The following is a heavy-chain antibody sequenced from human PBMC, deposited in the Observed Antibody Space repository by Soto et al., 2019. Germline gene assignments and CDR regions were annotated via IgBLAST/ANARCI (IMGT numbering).Heavy chain of an antibody. Sequence: QLQLQESGPGLVKPSETLSLTCTVSGGSISITNYFWGWFRQPPGKGLEWIGSIYYSGNTYYNPSLKSRGSISVDTSMNQFSLKLTSVTAADTAVYYCARPGSTYSSGWSIDYWGQGILVTVSS. CDR3: ARPGSTYSSGWSIDY. CDR1: GGSISITNYF. D-gene: IGHD6-13*01. J-gene: IGHJ4*02. CDR2: IYYSGNT. V-gene: IGHV4-39*01.